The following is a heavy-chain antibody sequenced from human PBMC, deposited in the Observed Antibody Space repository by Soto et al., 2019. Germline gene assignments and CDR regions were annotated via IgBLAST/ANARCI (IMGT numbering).Heavy chain of an antibody. D-gene: IGHD1-26*01. Sequence: QVQLQESGPGLVKPSETLSLTCTVSGGSVNSGSYYWSWIRQPPGKGLEWIGYIYYSGSTNYNPSLKSRVTISVDTSKNQFSLKLSSVTAADTAMYYCAGIQYSGSYPFVDWGQGTLVTVSS. J-gene: IGHJ4*02. CDR2: IYYSGST. CDR1: GGSVNSGSYY. V-gene: IGHV4-61*01. CDR3: AGIQYSGSYPFVD.